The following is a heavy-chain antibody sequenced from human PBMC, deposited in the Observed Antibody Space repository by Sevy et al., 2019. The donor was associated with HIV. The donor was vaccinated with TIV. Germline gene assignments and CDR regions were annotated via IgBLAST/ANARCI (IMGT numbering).Heavy chain of an antibody. CDR1: GFTFSSYA. J-gene: IGHJ6*02. Sequence: GGSLRLSCAASGFTFSSYAMHWVRRAPGKGLEWVAVISYDGSNKYYADSVKGRFTISRDNSKNTLYLQMNSLRAEDTAVYYCARDGRKCSGGSCYSDVTYYYYYGMDVWGQGTTVTVSS. D-gene: IGHD2-15*01. CDR3: ARDGRKCSGGSCYSDVTYYYYYGMDV. V-gene: IGHV3-30*04. CDR2: ISYDGSNK.